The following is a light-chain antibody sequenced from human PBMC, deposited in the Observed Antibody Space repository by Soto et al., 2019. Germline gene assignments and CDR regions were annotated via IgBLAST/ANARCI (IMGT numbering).Light chain of an antibody. CDR2: GAS. CDR3: QQYGSSPWT. J-gene: IGKJ1*01. CDR1: QSVTNNY. V-gene: IGKV3-20*01. Sequence: EIVLTQSPGTLSLSPGERATLSCRASQSVTNNYLAWYQQKPGQTPRLLVYGASSRATGIPDRFSGSGSGTDFTLTISRLEPEDFVVYYCQQYGSSPWTFGQGTKVESK.